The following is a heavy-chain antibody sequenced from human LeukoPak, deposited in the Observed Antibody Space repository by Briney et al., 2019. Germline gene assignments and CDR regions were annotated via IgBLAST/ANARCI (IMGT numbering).Heavy chain of an antibody. Sequence: ASVKVSCKASGGTFSSYAISWVRQAPGQGLEWMGGIIPIFGTANYAQKFQGRVAITADESTSTAYMELSSLRSEDTAVYYCAAVILLYLGELSNWFDPWGQGTLVTVSS. CDR1: GGTFSSYA. J-gene: IGHJ5*02. V-gene: IGHV1-69*13. CDR2: IIPIFGTA. CDR3: AAVILLYLGELSNWFDP. D-gene: IGHD3-10*01.